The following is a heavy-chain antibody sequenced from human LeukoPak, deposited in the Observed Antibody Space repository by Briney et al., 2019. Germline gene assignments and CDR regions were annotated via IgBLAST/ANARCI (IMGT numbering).Heavy chain of an antibody. Sequence: SETLSLTCTVSGGSISSSSYYWGWIRQPPGKGLEWIGSIYYSGSTYYNPSLKSRVTISVDTSKNQFSLKLSSVTAADTAVYYCARWGLDTAVVAITDYWGQGTLVTVSS. CDR3: ARWGLDTAVVAITDY. CDR2: IYYSGST. CDR1: GGSISSSSYY. D-gene: IGHD5-18*01. V-gene: IGHV4-39*01. J-gene: IGHJ4*02.